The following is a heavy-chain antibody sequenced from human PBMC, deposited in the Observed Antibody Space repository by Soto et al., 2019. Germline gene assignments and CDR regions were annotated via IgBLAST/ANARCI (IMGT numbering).Heavy chain of an antibody. J-gene: IGHJ1*01. CDR1: GFTFSSYA. Sequence: EVQLLESGGGLVQPGGSLRLSCAASGFTFSSYAMSWVRQAPGKGLEWVSAISGSGGSTYYADSVKGRFTISRDNSKNTLYLQMNSLRAEDTAVYYCATPMDPGYSSGWYGEYFQHWGQGTLVTVSS. CDR2: ISGSGGST. CDR3: ATPMDPGYSSGWYGEYFQH. V-gene: IGHV3-23*01. D-gene: IGHD6-19*01.